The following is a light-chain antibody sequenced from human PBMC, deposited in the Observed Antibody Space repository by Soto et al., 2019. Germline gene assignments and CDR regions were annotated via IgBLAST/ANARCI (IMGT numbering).Light chain of an antibody. Sequence: ETELSQSPGTVSLSPGGRATLSCRASQSVNTNYLAWYQQKPGQAPRLLIYGASNRATGIPDRFSGSGSGTDFTLTISRLEPEDFALYYCQQYGSSPKYTFGQGTKVDIK. CDR2: GAS. J-gene: IGKJ2*01. CDR1: QSVNTNY. V-gene: IGKV3-20*01. CDR3: QQYGSSPKYT.